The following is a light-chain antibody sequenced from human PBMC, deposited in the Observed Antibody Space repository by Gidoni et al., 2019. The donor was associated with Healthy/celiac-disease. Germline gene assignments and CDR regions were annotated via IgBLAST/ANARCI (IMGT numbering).Light chain of an antibody. CDR2: DAS. V-gene: IGKV1-5*01. Sequence: DNPITQSPSTLSASVGDRVTITCRASQSISSWLAWYQQKPGKAPKLLIYDASSLETGVPSRFSGSGSGTEFTLTISSLQPDDVATYYCQQYNSAMRTFGQGTKVEIK. CDR1: QSISSW. J-gene: IGKJ1*01. CDR3: QQYNSAMRT.